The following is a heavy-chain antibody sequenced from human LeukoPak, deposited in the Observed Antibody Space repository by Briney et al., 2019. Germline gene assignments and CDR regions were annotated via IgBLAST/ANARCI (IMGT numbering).Heavy chain of an antibody. CDR1: GGSISGGGYY. CDR3: ARGEFGELLLHYYYYYGMDV. CDR2: IYYSGST. V-gene: IGHV4-39*01. J-gene: IGHJ6*02. Sequence: SETLSLTCTVSGGSISGGGYYWGWIRQPPGKGLEWIGNIYYSGSTYYNPSLKSRVTISVDTSKNQFSLKLSSVTAADTAVYYCARGEFGELLLHYYYYYGMDVWGQGTTVTVSS. D-gene: IGHD3-10*01.